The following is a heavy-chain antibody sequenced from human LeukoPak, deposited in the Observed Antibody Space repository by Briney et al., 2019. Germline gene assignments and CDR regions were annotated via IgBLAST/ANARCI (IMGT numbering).Heavy chain of an antibody. V-gene: IGHV3-15*01. CDR2: IKSKTDGGAT. CDR3: TTGGGGYSSTWYYYFDN. D-gene: IGHD6-13*01. Sequence: GGSLRLSCAASGFTFSNVWMSWVRQAPGKGLEGVGRIKSKTDGGATDYAAPVKGRFAISRDDSKNTLYVQMDRLKTEDTAVYYCTTGGGGYSSTWYYYFDNWGQGTLVTVSS. J-gene: IGHJ4*02. CDR1: GFTFSNVW.